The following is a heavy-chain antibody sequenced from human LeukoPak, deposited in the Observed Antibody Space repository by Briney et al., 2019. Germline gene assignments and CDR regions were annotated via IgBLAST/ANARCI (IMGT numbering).Heavy chain of an antibody. V-gene: IGHV5-51*01. J-gene: IGHJ2*01. D-gene: IGHD2-21*02. Sequence: GESLKISCKGSGYRFTSYWIGWVRQMPGKGLEWMGIIYPGDSEGRYSPSFQGQVTISADKSLNTAYLQWSSLKASDTAMYYCARHQPRTVTALSGGFDLWGRGTLVTVSS. CDR1: GYRFTSYW. CDR3: ARHQPRTVTALSGGFDL. CDR2: IYPGDSEG.